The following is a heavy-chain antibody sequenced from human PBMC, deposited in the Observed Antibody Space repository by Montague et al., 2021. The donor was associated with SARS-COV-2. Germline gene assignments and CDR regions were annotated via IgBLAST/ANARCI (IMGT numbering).Heavy chain of an antibody. V-gene: IGHV6-1*01. CDR2: TYYRSKWYA. D-gene: IGHD6-19*01. CDR3: ARSKLLRSGYSSGWYGPGWFDP. CDR1: GDSVFSNSGA. Sequence: CAISGDSVFSNSGAWNWIRLSPSRGLEWLGRTYYRSKWYADYAGSVRSRITINPDTSKNQFSLQMSSVTPDDTAVYYCARSKLLRSGYSSGWYGPGWFDPWGQGTPVTVSS. J-gene: IGHJ5*02.